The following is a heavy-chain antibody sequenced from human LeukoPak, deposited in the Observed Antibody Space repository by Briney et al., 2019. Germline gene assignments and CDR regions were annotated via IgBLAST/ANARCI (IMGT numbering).Heavy chain of an antibody. J-gene: IGHJ5*02. Sequence: GASVKVSCKASGYTFTSYAMHWVRQAPGRRLEWMGWINAGNGNTKYSQKFQGRVTITRDTSASTAYMELSSLRSEDTAVYYCARDSPGNWFDPWGQGTLVTVSS. CDR3: ARDSPGNWFDP. CDR1: GYTFTSYA. CDR2: INAGNGNT. V-gene: IGHV1-3*01. D-gene: IGHD3-10*01.